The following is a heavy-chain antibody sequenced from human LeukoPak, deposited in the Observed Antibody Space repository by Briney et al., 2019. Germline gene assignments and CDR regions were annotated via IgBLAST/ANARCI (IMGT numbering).Heavy chain of an antibody. J-gene: IGHJ4*02. CDR3: AKDRVPNYYDSSGDDY. Sequence: GGSLRLSCAASGFTFSSYWMSWVRQAPGKGLEWVSVIYSGGSTYYADSVKGRFTISRDNSKNTLYLQMNSLRAEDTAVYYCAKDRVPNYYDSSGDDYWGQGTLVTVSS. V-gene: IGHV3-23*03. D-gene: IGHD3-22*01. CDR2: IYSGGST. CDR1: GFTFSSYW.